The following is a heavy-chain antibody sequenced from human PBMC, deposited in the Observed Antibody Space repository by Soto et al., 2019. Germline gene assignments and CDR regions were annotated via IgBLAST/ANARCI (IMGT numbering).Heavy chain of an antibody. CDR3: ARAHWSYVD. CDR1: GYTFTNY. Sequence: QAQLVQSGAEAKRPGTSVKVSCKVSGYTFTNYFHWIRQAPGQGLEWMGWMNPNDGDTESARKCQGRVTLTRDTSITPAYMELSSLTSDDTAINSGARAHWSYVDWCQGKLVNVSS. D-gene: IGHD1-26*01. J-gene: IGHJ4*02. CDR2: MNPNDGDT. V-gene: IGHV1-2*02.